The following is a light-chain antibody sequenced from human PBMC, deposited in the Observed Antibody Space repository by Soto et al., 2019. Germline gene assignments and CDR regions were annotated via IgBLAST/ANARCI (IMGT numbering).Light chain of an antibody. Sequence: IQLTQYPSSLSAAIGDRVTITCRASQTVNTYLHWYQQKPGKAPKLLIYAASNLQSGVPSRFSGSGSGTEFTLTISSLQPDDFATYYCQQYNTYSTFGQGTRLEI. V-gene: IGKV1-9*01. J-gene: IGKJ5*01. CDR3: QQYNTYST. CDR2: AAS. CDR1: QTVNTY.